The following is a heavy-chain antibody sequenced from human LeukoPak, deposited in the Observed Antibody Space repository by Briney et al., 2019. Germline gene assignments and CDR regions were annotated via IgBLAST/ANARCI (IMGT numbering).Heavy chain of an antibody. J-gene: IGHJ4*02. V-gene: IGHV3-30*18. CDR3: AKMRTMYKYDSSGYYNDH. Sequence: GGSLRLSCAASGFTFSSYGTHWVRQAPGKGLEWVAVISYDGSNKYYADSVKGRFTISRDNSKNTLYMQMNSLRAEDTAVYYCAKMRTMYKYDSSGYYNDHWGQGTLVTVSS. CDR1: GFTFSSYG. D-gene: IGHD3-22*01. CDR2: ISYDGSNK.